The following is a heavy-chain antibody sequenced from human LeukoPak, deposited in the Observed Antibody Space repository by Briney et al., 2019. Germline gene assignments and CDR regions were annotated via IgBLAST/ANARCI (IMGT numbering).Heavy chain of an antibody. CDR1: GGSISSGSYY. Sequence: SQTLSLTCTVSGGSISSGSYYWSWIRQPAGKGLEWIGRIYTSGSTNYNPSLKSRVTISVDTPKNQFSLKLSSVTAADTAVYYCARANSGYDSGYPPHFDYWGQGTLVTVSS. V-gene: IGHV4-61*02. D-gene: IGHD5-12*01. CDR3: ARANSGYDSGYPPHFDY. J-gene: IGHJ4*02. CDR2: IYTSGST.